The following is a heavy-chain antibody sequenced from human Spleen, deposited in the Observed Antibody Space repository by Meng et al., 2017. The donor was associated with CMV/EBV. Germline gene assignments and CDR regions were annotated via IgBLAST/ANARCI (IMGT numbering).Heavy chain of an antibody. CDR1: GGSISSYY. CDR2: IYYSGST. CDR3: ASTTDTAIVTGLTYFDY. J-gene: IGHJ4*02. V-gene: IGHV4-59*01. Sequence: SETLSLTCTVSGGSISSYYWSWIRQPPGKGLEWIGYIYYSGSTNYNPSLKSRVTISVDTSKNQFSLKLSSETAADTAVYYCASTTDTAIVTGLTYFDYWGQGTLVTVSS. D-gene: IGHD5-18*01.